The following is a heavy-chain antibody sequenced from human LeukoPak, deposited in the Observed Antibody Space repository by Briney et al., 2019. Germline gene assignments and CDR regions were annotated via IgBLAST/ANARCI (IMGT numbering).Heavy chain of an antibody. CDR2: INTDASNT. CDR1: GFTFSRFW. Sequence: GGSLRLSCAASGFTFSRFWMHWVRRAPGKGLVWVSRINTDASNTIYADSVKGRFTISRDNAKNTLYLQMNSLRAEDTAVYYCARDQSIAGPTTADYWGQGTLVTVSS. D-gene: IGHD1-26*01. V-gene: IGHV3-74*01. J-gene: IGHJ4*02. CDR3: ARDQSIAGPTTADY.